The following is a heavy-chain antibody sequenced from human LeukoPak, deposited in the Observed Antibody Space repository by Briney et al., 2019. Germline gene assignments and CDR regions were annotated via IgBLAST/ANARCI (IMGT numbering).Heavy chain of an antibody. Sequence: GGSLRLSCAASGFTFSSYAMHWVRQAPGKGLEWVAVISYDGSNKYYADSVKGRFTISRDNSKNTLYLQMNSLRAEDTAVYYCAKVKYSYGNYFDYWGQGTLVTVSS. CDR2: ISYDGSNK. D-gene: IGHD5-18*01. CDR1: GFTFSSYA. V-gene: IGHV3-30*04. J-gene: IGHJ4*02. CDR3: AKVKYSYGNYFDY.